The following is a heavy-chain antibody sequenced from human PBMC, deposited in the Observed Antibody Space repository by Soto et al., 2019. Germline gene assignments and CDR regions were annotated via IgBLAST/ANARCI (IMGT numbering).Heavy chain of an antibody. Sequence: EVQLVESGGGLVKPGESLRLSCAASGFTFNAFSMNWVRPAAGRGPEWVSSIDTTSGYIYYAASVKGRFTISRDNAKSSLYLQMYSLRADDTAVYHWVRDIGLSVRSGYMDVWGRGTTVTFSS. CDR1: GFTFNAFS. CDR3: VRDIGLSVRSGYMDV. D-gene: IGHD3-10*01. J-gene: IGHJ6*03. V-gene: IGHV3-21*01. CDR2: IDTTSGYI.